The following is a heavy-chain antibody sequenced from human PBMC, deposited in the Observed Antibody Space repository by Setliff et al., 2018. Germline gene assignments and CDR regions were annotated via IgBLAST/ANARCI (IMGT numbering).Heavy chain of an antibody. V-gene: IGHV4-34*01. Sequence: PSETLPLTCSVYGESFSNNYWSWIRQTPGKGLEWIGESNRGGSTSYHPSLKSRLTMSVDTSKNQFSLKVTSVTAADTAVYYCAREGPESDSSGYMDVWGQGTTVTVSS. CDR1: GESFSNNY. CDR2: SNRGGST. D-gene: IGHD3-22*01. CDR3: AREGPESDSSGYMDV. J-gene: IGHJ6*03.